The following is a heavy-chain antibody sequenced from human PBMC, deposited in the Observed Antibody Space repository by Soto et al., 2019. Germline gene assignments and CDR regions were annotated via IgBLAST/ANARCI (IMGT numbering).Heavy chain of an antibody. CDR3: ARSEERTYYDFWSGYYYYGMDV. D-gene: IGHD3-3*01. J-gene: IGHJ6*02. V-gene: IGHV1-46*01. CDR1: GYTFTSYY. CDR2: INPSGGST. Sequence: GASVKVSCKASGYTFTSYYMHWVRQAPGQGLEWMGIINPSGGSTSYAQKFQGRVTMTRDTSTSTVYMELSSLRSEDTAVYYCARSEERTYYDFWSGYYYYGMDVWGQGTTVTVSS.